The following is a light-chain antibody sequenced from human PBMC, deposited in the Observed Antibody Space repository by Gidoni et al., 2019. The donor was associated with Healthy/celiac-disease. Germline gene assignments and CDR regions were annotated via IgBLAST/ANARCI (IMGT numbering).Light chain of an antibody. Sequence: AIRMTQSTSSFSASTGDRVTITCRASQGISSYLAWYQQKPGKAPKLLIYAASTLQSGVPSRFSGSGSVTAFTLPILCLPSEDFATYYCQQYYSYPRTFGQGTKVEIK. CDR3: QQYYSYPRT. CDR2: AAS. J-gene: IGKJ1*01. V-gene: IGKV1-8*01. CDR1: QGISSY.